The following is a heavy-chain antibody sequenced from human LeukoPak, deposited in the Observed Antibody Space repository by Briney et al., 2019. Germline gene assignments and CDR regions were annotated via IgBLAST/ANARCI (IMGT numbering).Heavy chain of an antibody. D-gene: IGHD2-21*02. CDR3: AKWGCSGSDCYPFDY. Sequence: GGSLRLSCAASGFTFSSHAMSWVRQAPGKGLEWVSAMSGSGGSTYYADSVKGRFTISRDNSKNTLYLQMNSLRAEDTAVYYRAKWGCSGSDCYPFDYWGQGTLVTVSS. CDR2: MSGSGGST. J-gene: IGHJ4*02. CDR1: GFTFSSHA. V-gene: IGHV3-23*01.